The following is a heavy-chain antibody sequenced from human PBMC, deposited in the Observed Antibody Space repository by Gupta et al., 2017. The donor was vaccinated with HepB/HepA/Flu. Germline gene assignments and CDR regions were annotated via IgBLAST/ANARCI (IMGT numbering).Heavy chain of an antibody. CDR1: GYTFTDYY. CDR3: AIDXGANSGLYWYFDL. CDR2: VYPEDSET. V-gene: IGHV1-69-2*01. D-gene: IGHD4-17*01. J-gene: IGHJ2*01. Sequence: EVQLVQSGAEVKRPGATVKISCKVSGYTFTDYYMHWVQQAPGKGLEWMGVVYPEDSETIYAEKFQDRVTITADTSTDTAYMELSSLRSEDTXVXYCAIDXGANSGLYWYFDLWGRGTLVAVSS.